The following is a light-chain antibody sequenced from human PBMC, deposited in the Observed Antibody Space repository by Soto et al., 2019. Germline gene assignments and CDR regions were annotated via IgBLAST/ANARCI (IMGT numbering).Light chain of an antibody. V-gene: IGKV3-20*01. CDR3: QQYGNSPIT. CDR2: GAS. J-gene: IGKJ5*01. CDR1: QSLASSF. Sequence: EIVLTQSPDTLSLSPGERATLSCRASQSLASSFLAWYQQKAGQAPRLLIYGASIRATGIPDRISGSGSGTDFTLTISRLEPEEFAVYYCQQYGNSPITFGQGTRMEI.